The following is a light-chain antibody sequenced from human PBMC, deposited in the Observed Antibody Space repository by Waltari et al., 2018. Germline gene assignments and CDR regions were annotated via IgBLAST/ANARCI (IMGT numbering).Light chain of an antibody. Sequence: DIQMTQSPSSLSASVGGRVTITCHASEDIRNFLNWYQLRPGQAPKLLIYDASNLRGGVPSRFSASGSGTVFSFTITNLQPEDFATYYCQQFEKLPLTFGGGTKVENK. CDR2: DAS. V-gene: IGKV1-33*01. CDR3: QQFEKLPLT. J-gene: IGKJ4*01. CDR1: EDIRNF.